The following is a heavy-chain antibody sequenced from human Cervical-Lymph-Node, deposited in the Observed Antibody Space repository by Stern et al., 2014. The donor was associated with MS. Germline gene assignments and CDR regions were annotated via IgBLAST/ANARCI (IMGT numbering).Heavy chain of an antibody. D-gene: IGHD5-18*01. CDR1: GYTLTNYP. CDR3: ARDFLDTAMITRSDYLDS. CDR2: INTNTGNS. J-gene: IGHJ4*02. V-gene: IGHV7-4-1*02. Sequence: MQLVESGSELKEPGASVKVSCKASGYTLTNYPMNWVRQAPGQGLEWMGWINTNTGNSTYAQGFTGRFVFSLDTSVSTAYLHISSLKSEDTAVYYCARDFLDTAMITRSDYLDSWGQGTLVTVSS.